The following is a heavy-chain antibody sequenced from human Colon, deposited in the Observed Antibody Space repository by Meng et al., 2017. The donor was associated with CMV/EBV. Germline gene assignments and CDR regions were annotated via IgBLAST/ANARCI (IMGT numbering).Heavy chain of an antibody. CDR3: ARGLYGSGRHQIDY. CDR2: INHSGST. Sequence: QVQLQQCGAGLLKPSEPLSLTCAVYGGSFSGYYWSWIRQPPGKGLEWIGEINHSGSTNYNPSLKSRVTISVDTSKNQFSLKLSSVTAADTAVYYCARGLYGSGRHQIDYWGQGTLVTVSS. J-gene: IGHJ4*02. CDR1: GGSFSGYY. D-gene: IGHD3-10*01. V-gene: IGHV4-34*01.